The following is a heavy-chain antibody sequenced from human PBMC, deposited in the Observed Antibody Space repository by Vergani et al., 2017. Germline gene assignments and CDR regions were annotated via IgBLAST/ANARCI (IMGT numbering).Heavy chain of an antibody. CDR3: ASRAGDYDILTGYSPFDY. D-gene: IGHD3-9*01. J-gene: IGHJ4*02. Sequence: QVQLVQSGAEVKKPGSSVKVSCKASGGTFSSYAISWVRQAPGQGLEWMGGIIPIFGTANYAQKFQGRVTITADESTSTAYMGLSSLRSEDTAVYYCASRAGDYDILTGYSPFDYWGQGTLVTVSS. CDR1: GGTFSSYA. V-gene: IGHV1-69*13. CDR2: IIPIFGTA.